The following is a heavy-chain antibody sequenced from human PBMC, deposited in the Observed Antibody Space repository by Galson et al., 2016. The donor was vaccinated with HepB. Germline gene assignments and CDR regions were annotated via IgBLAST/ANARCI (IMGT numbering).Heavy chain of an antibody. D-gene: IGHD3-9*01. V-gene: IGHV3-33*01. J-gene: IGHJ4*02. Sequence: SLRLSCAASGFTFSANGMHWVRQAPGKGLEWVAGLWSDGTNKKYADSVKGRFIIPKHNSKNTLYLQINSRGADDTAVHYCARDLNDILTGVSHSDYWGQGTLVTVSS. CDR1: GFTFSANG. CDR3: ARDLNDILTGVSHSDY. CDR2: LWSDGTNK.